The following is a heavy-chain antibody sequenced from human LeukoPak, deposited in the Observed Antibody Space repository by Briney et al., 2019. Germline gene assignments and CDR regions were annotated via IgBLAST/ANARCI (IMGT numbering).Heavy chain of an antibody. CDR1: GFTFSNYW. Sequence: GGSLRLSCAASGFTFSNYWMTWVRQAPEKGLEWVANIKQDGSEKYCADSVKGRFTVSSDNARKSVYLRLNSLRAEDTAVYYCASGNSADYWGQGTLVTVSS. D-gene: IGHD4-23*01. V-gene: IGHV3-7*03. J-gene: IGHJ4*02. CDR2: IKQDGSEK. CDR3: ASGNSADY.